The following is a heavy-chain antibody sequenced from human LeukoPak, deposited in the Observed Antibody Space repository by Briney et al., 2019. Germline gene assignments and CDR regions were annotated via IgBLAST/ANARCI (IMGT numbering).Heavy chain of an antibody. V-gene: IGHV1-3*01. J-gene: IGHJ4*02. CDR3: ATGIAVAGTGFDY. CDR2: INAGTGNT. D-gene: IGHD6-19*01. CDR1: GYTFASYA. Sequence: ASVKVSCKASGYTFASYAMHWVRQAPGQRLEWMGWINAGTGNTKYSQKFQGWVTMTRDTSISTAYMELSRLRSDDTAVYYCATGIAVAGTGFDYWGQGTLVTVSS.